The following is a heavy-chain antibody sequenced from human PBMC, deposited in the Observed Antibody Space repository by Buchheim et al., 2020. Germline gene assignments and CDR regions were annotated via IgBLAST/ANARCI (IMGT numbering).Heavy chain of an antibody. CDR1: GFTFDSYT. CDR3: ARDREVGSTRGYFAL. V-gene: IGHV3-21*01. CDR2: ISSSGSYI. Sequence: EVQLVESGGGLVKPGGSLRLSCAASGFTFDSYTMSWVRQAPGRGLDWVSSISSSGSYIYYADSVKGRFTISRDNAKNSLYLQMNSLRAEDTAVYYCARDREVGSTRGYFALWGRGTL. J-gene: IGHJ2*01. D-gene: IGHD1-26*01.